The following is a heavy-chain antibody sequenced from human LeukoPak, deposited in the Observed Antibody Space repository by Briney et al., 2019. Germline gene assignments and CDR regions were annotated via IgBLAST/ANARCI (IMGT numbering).Heavy chain of an antibody. CDR3: AKDSGRYYDFWSGYYHFDY. V-gene: IGHV3-30*18. Sequence: GGSLRLSCAASGFTFSSYGMHWARQAPGKGLEWVAVISYDGSNKYYADSVKGRFTISRDNSKNTLYLQMNSLRAEDTAVYYCAKDSGRYYDFWSGYYHFDYWGQGTLVTVSS. J-gene: IGHJ4*02. CDR2: ISYDGSNK. D-gene: IGHD3-3*01. CDR1: GFTFSSYG.